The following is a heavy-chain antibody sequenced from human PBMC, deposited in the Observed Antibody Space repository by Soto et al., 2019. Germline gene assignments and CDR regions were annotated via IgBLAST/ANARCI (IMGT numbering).Heavy chain of an antibody. CDR1: GFSFNTYG. CDR3: PRIQLDTIMALDY. Sequence: QVQLVESGGGVLQPGKSLRLSCVASGFSFNTYGFHWVRQAPGKGLEWVSVIWSDGNNRYYADSVKGRFTISRDSSKHTLYLQMNSLRVEYTAVYYCPRIQLDTIMALDYWGQGTLVTVSS. V-gene: IGHV3-33*01. J-gene: IGHJ4*02. D-gene: IGHD5-18*01. CDR2: IWSDGNNR.